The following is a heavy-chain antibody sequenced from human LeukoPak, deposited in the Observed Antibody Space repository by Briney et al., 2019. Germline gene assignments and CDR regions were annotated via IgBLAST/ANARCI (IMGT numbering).Heavy chain of an antibody. V-gene: IGHV3-23*01. Sequence: PGGSLRLSCAASGFTFSSYAMSWVRQAPGKGLEWVSTISGSGGRTYYADSVKGRFTISRDNSKNTLYLQMNSLRAEDTAVYYCASPSYDYVWGSYRLFWGMGVWGQGTTVTVSS. CDR1: GFTFSSYA. D-gene: IGHD3-16*02. CDR3: ASPSYDYVWGSYRLFWGMGV. J-gene: IGHJ6*02. CDR2: ISGSGGRT.